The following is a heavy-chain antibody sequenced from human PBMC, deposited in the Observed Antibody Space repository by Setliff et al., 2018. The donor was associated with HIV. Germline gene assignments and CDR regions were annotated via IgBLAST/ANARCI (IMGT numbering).Heavy chain of an antibody. CDR2: IHYSGST. J-gene: IGHJ5*02. CDR3: ARSSLMNSGGLDP. CDR1: GGSISTYF. D-gene: IGHD6-25*01. Sequence: SETLSLTCTVSGGSISTYFWTWIRQHPGKGLEWIGYIHYSGSTYFNPSLRSRVTISVDTSKNHFSLRLSSVTAADTAVYYCARSSLMNSGGLDPWGQGTLVTVSS. V-gene: IGHV4-59*08.